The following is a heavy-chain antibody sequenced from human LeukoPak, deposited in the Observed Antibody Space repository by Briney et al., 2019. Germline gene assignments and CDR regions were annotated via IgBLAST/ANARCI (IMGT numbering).Heavy chain of an antibody. V-gene: IGHV3-23*01. CDR3: AKSIQLWFRSTFDY. D-gene: IGHD5-18*01. J-gene: IGHJ4*02. CDR1: GFTFSSDA. CDR2: ISGSGGST. Sequence: PGGSLRLSCAASGFTFSSDAMSWVRQAPGTGLEWVSAISGSGGSTYYADSVKGRFTISRDNSTNTLYLQMNSLRAEDTAVYYCAKSIQLWFRSTFDYWGQGTLVTVSS.